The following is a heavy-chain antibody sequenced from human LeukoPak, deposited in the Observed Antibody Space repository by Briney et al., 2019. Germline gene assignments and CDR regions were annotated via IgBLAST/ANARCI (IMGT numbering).Heavy chain of an antibody. CDR3: AKSQLVGATYALDI. CDR2: IRGSGGST. D-gene: IGHD1-26*01. Sequence: GGSLRLSCAASGFSLSSYDMSWVRQAPGKGLEWVSGIRGSGGSTFYADSVKGRFTISRDNSKNTLNLQMNSLRAEDTAVYYCAKSQLVGATYALDIWGQGTMVTVSS. J-gene: IGHJ3*02. V-gene: IGHV3-23*01. CDR1: GFSLSSYD.